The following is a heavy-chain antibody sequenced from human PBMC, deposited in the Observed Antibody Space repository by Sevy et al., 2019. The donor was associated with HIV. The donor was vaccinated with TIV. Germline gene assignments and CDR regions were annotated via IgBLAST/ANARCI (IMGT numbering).Heavy chain of an antibody. CDR1: GFTFSSYG. CDR3: AKSRMIVVVRSAFDI. D-gene: IGHD3-22*01. Sequence: GGSLRLSCAASGFTFSSYGMHWVRQAPGKGLEWVAVISYDGSNKYYADSVKGRFTISRDNSKNTLYLQMNSLRAEETAVDYCAKSRMIVVVRSAFDIWGQGTMVTVSS. J-gene: IGHJ3*02. CDR2: ISYDGSNK. V-gene: IGHV3-30*18.